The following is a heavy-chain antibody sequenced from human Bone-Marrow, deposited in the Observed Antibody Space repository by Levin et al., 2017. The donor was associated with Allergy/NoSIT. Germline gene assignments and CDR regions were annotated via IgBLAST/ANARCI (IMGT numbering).Heavy chain of an antibody. D-gene: IGHD3-16*01. CDR1: GFTVSNNY. CDR3: TGGPSGVRG. V-gene: IGHV3-53*01. J-gene: IGHJ4*02. CDR2: IYSVGTT. Sequence: RPGGSLRLSCAVSGFTVSNNYMSWVRQAPGAGLEWVSLIYSVGTTYYADSVKGRFTISRDNSRNTLYPQMNSLRAEDPAVYYCTGGPSGVRGWGQGTLVTVSS.